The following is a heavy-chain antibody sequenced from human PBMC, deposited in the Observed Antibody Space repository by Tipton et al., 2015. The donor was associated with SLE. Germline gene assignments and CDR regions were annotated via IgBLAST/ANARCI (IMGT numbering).Heavy chain of an antibody. D-gene: IGHD3-16*01. J-gene: IGHJ4*02. Sequence: TLSLTCTVSGGSISSYYWSWIRQPPGKGLEWIGYIYYSGSTNYNPSLKSRVTISVDTSKNQFSLRLTSVTAADTAVYYCASDLGSFDYWGQGTLVTVSS. CDR1: GGSISSYY. CDR2: IYYSGST. V-gene: IGHV4-59*12. CDR3: ASDLGSFDY.